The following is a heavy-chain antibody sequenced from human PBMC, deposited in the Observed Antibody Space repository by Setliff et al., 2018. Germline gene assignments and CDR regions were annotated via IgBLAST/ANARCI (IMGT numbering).Heavy chain of an antibody. CDR3: ARSQSFNFWSGYFWFDP. J-gene: IGHJ5*02. V-gene: IGHV4-59*11. CDR2: IYYSGST. D-gene: IGHD3-3*01. Sequence: SETLSLTCTVSGGSISSHYWSWIRQPPGKGLEWIGSIYYSGSTNYNPSLKSRVTISVDTSKNQFSLKLSSVTAADTAVYYCARSQSFNFWSGYFWFDPWGQGTLVTVSS. CDR1: GGSISSHY.